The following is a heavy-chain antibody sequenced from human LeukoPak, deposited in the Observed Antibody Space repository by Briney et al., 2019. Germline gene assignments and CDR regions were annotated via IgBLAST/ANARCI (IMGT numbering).Heavy chain of an antibody. CDR2: ISHSGST. V-gene: IGHV3-23*01. CDR3: AKRDFGGNSD. CDR1: GFTFSSYA. J-gene: IGHJ4*02. Sequence: GGSLRLSCAASGFTFSSYAMSWVRQAPGKGPEWVSSISHSGSTYYADSVKGRFSISRDNSKNTLYLQMNSLRAEDTAVYYCAKRDFGGNSDWGQGTLVTVSS. D-gene: IGHD4-23*01.